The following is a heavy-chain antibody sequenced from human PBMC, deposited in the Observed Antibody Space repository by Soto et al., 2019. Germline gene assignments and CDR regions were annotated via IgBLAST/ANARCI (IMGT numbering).Heavy chain of an antibody. CDR1: GFSFSSYW. Sequence: EVQLVESGGGLVQPGGSLRLSCAASGFSFSSYWMHWVRQAPGKGLVLISRINFDGSSTSYADSVKGRFIISRDNAKNPLYLQMNSLRAEDTAVYYCARATHWGPDYWGQGSLITVSS. CDR2: INFDGSST. D-gene: IGHD7-27*01. CDR3: ARATHWGPDY. V-gene: IGHV3-74*01. J-gene: IGHJ4*02.